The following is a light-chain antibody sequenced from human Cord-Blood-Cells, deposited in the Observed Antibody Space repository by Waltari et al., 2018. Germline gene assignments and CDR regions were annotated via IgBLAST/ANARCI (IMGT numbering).Light chain of an antibody. CDR1: ALPKQY. CDR3: QSADSRGTYVV. J-gene: IGLJ2*01. CDR2: KDS. V-gene: IGLV3-25*02. Sequence: SYELTQPPSVSVSPGQTARITCSGDALPKQYASWYQQKPGQAPVLVIYKDSERPSGITERFSGSSSGTTVTLTISGVQAEDEADYYCQSADSRGTYVVFGGGTKLTVL.